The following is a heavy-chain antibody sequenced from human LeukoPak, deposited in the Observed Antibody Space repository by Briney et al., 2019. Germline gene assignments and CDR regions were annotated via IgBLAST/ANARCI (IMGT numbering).Heavy chain of an antibody. CDR3: ARDGSGSYYRPWEYYYYYGMDV. J-gene: IGHJ6*02. Sequence: PSETLSLTCTVSGGSISSGYYWGWIRQPPGKGLEWIGSIYHSGSTHYNPSLNSRLTISADTSKNQFSLNLRSVTAADTAVYYCARDGSGSYYRPWEYYYYYGMDVWSQGTTVTVSS. V-gene: IGHV4-38-2*02. CDR2: IYHSGST. D-gene: IGHD3-10*01. CDR1: GGSISSGYY.